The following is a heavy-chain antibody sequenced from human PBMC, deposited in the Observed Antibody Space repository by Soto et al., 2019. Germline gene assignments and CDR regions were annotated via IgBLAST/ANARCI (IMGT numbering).Heavy chain of an antibody. CDR2: TNEDGSIT. V-gene: IGHV3-74*01. Sequence: EVQLVESGGGLVQPGGSLRLSCEVSGFIFSSYWMHWVRQVPGKGLVWVSRTNEDGSITNYADSVRGRFTISRDNAKNTLNLEMKSVRVEDRVVFYCTRGRGGRGGYWGQGTLVTVSS. J-gene: IGHJ4*02. CDR3: TRGRGGRGGY. D-gene: IGHD3-16*01. CDR1: GFIFSSYW.